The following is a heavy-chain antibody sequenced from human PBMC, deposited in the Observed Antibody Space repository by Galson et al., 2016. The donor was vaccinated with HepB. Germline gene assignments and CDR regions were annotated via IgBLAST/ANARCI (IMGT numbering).Heavy chain of an antibody. V-gene: IGHV4-39*01. Sequence: SETLSLTCSVSVESINSDTHYWGWVRQAPGKGLEWIGSIYHSGSTYYNPSLKSRLTLSADKSKNQFSLILRSVTAADTAIFYCVRHGGVHPFDSWGQGTLVIVSS. D-gene: IGHD2-8*02. J-gene: IGHJ4*02. CDR3: VRHGGVHPFDS. CDR2: IYHSGST. CDR1: VESINSDTHY.